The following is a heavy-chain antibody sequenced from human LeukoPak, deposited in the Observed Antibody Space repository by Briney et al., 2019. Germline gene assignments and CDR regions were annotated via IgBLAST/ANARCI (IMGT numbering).Heavy chain of an antibody. D-gene: IGHD3-22*01. J-gene: IGHJ3*02. Sequence: GGSLRLSCAVSGFTFSGYAMSWVRQAPGKGLEWVSTISGGGGGTYYGDSVKGRFTISRDNSKNTLYVQMNSLRAEDTAVYYCAKGGYYYDVGGKDDAFDIWGQGITVTVSS. V-gene: IGHV3-23*01. CDR2: ISGGGGGT. CDR1: GFTFSGYA. CDR3: AKGGYYYDVGGKDDAFDI.